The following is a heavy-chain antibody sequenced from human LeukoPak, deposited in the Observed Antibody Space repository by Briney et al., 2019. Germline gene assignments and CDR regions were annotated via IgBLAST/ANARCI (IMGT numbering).Heavy chain of an antibody. Sequence: AGGSLRLSCAASGFTFSSYATHWVRQAPGKGLEWVAVIWYDGSDKYYADSVKGRFTISRDNSKNTVYLQMSSLRADDTSVYYCVRDAIIVPGTFDYWGQGTLVTVTS. V-gene: IGHV3-33*08. CDR2: IWYDGSDK. CDR3: VRDAIIVPGTFDY. J-gene: IGHJ4*02. CDR1: GFTFSSYA. D-gene: IGHD3-22*01.